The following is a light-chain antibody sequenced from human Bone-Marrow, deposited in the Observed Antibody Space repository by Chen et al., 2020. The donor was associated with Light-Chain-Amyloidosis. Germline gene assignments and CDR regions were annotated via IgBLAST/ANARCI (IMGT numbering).Light chain of an antibody. CDR1: NIGSTS. J-gene: IGLJ3*02. Sequence: SYVLTQPSSVSVAPGQTATIDCGGNNIGSTSVHWYQQTPGQAPLLVVYDDSDRPSVIPERLSGSNSGNTATLTISRVEAGDEADYYCQVWDRSSDRPVFGGGTKLTVL. V-gene: IGLV3-21*02. CDR2: DDS. CDR3: QVWDRSSDRPV.